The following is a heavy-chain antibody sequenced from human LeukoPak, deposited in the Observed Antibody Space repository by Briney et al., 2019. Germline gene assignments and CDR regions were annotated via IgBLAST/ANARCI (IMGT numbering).Heavy chain of an antibody. J-gene: IGHJ5*02. CDR2: ISGSGGST. CDR1: GFTFSSYE. V-gene: IGHV3-23*01. D-gene: IGHD2-2*01. CDR3: ARGLGYCSSTSCPVGNWFDP. Sequence: PGGSLRLSCAASGFTFSSYEMNWVRQAPGKGLEWVSAISGSGGSTYYADSVKGRFTISRDNSKNTLYLQMNSLRAEDTAVYYCARGLGYCSSTSCPVGNWFDPWGQGTLVTVSS.